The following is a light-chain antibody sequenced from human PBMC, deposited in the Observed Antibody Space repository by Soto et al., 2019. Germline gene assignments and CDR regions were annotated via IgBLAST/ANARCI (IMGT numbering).Light chain of an antibody. Sequence: DIQMTQSPSTVSASVGDRVTITCLASQNINTWLAWYQQKPGKAPKLLILKASSLESGVPSRFSGSGSGTEFTLTISSLQPDDFATYYCQQYNSYWTFGQGTKVDIK. CDR1: QNINTW. V-gene: IGKV1-5*03. CDR2: KAS. CDR3: QQYNSYWT. J-gene: IGKJ1*01.